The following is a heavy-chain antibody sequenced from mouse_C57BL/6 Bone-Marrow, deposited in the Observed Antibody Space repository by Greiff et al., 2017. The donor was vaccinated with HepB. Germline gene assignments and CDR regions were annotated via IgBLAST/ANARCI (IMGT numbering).Heavy chain of an antibody. Sequence: EVKLMESGGGLVKPGGSLKLSCAASGFTFSSYAMSWVRQTPEKRLEWVATISDGGSYTYYPDNVKGRFTISRDNAKNNLYLQMSHLKSEDTAMYYCARDIRGSTWFAYWGQGTLVTVSA. D-gene: IGHD1-1*01. CDR2: ISDGGSYT. V-gene: IGHV5-4*01. J-gene: IGHJ3*01. CDR1: GFTFSSYA. CDR3: ARDIRGSTWFAY.